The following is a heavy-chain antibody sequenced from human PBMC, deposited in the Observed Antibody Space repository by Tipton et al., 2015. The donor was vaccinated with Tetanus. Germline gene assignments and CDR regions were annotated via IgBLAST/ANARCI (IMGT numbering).Heavy chain of an antibody. J-gene: IGHJ4*02. Sequence: QLVQSGGSLVQSGESLRLSCAASGFTFSHYWMAWVRQVPGKGLEWLAKINQGGSEKNYLDSVKGRFTISRDNSKNSLYLQMNSLRAEDTAVFYCARYSSYHFDYWGQGTLVTVSS. CDR3: ARYSSYHFDY. CDR2: INQGGSEK. CDR1: GFTFSHYW. D-gene: IGHD4-11*01. V-gene: IGHV3-7*01.